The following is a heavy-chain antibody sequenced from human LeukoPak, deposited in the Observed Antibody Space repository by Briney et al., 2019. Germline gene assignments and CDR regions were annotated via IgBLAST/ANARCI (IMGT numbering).Heavy chain of an antibody. Sequence: SQTLSLTCAISGDSVSSNSAAWNWIRQSPSRGLEWLGRTYYRSKWYNDYAVSVKSRITINPDTSKNQFSLQLNSVTPEDTAVYYCARVEGYSSSWYNWFDPWGQGTLVTVSS. V-gene: IGHV6-1*01. CDR1: GDSVSSNSAA. CDR2: TYYRSKWYN. D-gene: IGHD6-13*01. J-gene: IGHJ5*02. CDR3: ARVEGYSSSWYNWFDP.